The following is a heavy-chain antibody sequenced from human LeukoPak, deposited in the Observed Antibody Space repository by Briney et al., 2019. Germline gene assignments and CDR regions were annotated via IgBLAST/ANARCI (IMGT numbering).Heavy chain of an antibody. CDR3: ATRYLDY. CDR1: GYTFSDYY. CDR2: INPNSGGT. J-gene: IGHJ4*02. V-gene: IGHV1-2*02. D-gene: IGHD6-6*01. Sequence: ASVKVSCKASGYTFSDYYMHWVRQAPGQGLEWMGWINPNSGGTNYAQKFQGRVTMTRDTSISTAYMELSRLTSDDTAVYYCATRYLDYWGQGTLVTVSS.